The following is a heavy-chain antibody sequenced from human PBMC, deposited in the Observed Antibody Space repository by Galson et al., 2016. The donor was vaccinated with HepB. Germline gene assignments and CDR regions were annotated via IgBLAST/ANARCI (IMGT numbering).Heavy chain of an antibody. Sequence: CAISGDSVSSNSVVWNWIRQSPSRGLEWLGRTYYRSKWFNEYADSVKSRITINADTSMNHFSLLLNSLTPEDTAVYYCASGLIALQRNFFDYWGQGTLVTVSS. CDR1: GDSVSSNSVV. V-gene: IGHV6-1*01. J-gene: IGHJ4*02. CDR2: TYYRSKWFN. D-gene: IGHD3-16*02. CDR3: ASGLIALQRNFFDY.